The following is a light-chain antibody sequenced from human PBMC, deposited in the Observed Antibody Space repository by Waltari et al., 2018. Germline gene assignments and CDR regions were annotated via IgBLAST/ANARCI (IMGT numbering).Light chain of an antibody. V-gene: IGKV1-6*01. CDR1: QGIRTD. CDR3: LQDYNYPWT. Sequence: AIQMTQSPSSLSASVVDRVTITSRASQGIRTDLGWYPQKPAKAPTLLIYAASSLHRGVPSRFSGSGSGTYFTRTISSLQPEDLATYYCLQDYNYPWTFGQGTKVEIK. J-gene: IGKJ1*01. CDR2: AAS.